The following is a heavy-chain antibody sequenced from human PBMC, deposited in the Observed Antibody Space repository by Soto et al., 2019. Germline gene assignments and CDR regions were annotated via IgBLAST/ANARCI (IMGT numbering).Heavy chain of an antibody. CDR3: ASSGVLRFLEWLSGPFDY. D-gene: IGHD3-3*01. Sequence: TSETLSLTCTVSGGSISSSSYYWGWIRQPPGKGLEWIGSIYYSGSTYYNPSLKSRVTISVDTSKNQFSLKLSSVTAADTAVYYCASSGVLRFLEWLSGPFDYWGQGTLVTVSS. J-gene: IGHJ4*02. CDR2: IYYSGST. CDR1: GGSISSSSYY. V-gene: IGHV4-39*01.